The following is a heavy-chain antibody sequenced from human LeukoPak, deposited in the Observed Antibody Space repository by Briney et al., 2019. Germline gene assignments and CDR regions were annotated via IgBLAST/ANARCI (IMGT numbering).Heavy chain of an antibody. Sequence: PSETLSLTCAVYGGSFSGYYWSWIRQPPGKGLEWIGEINHSGTTNYNPSLKSRVTISVDTSKNQFSLKLSSVTAADTAVYYCARQASSGSYLAYYYYYYMDVWGKGTTVTISS. J-gene: IGHJ6*03. V-gene: IGHV4-34*01. D-gene: IGHD1-26*01. CDR1: GGSFSGYY. CDR2: INHSGTT. CDR3: ARQASSGSYLAYYYYYYMDV.